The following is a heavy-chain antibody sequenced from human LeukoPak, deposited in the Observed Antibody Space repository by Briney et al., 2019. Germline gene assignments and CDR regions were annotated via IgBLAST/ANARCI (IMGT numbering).Heavy chain of an antibody. CDR3: ARVEWELSWFDP. Sequence: SETLSLTCTVSGYSISSGYYWGWIRQPPGNGLEWIGSIYYSGSTYYNPSLKSRVTISVDTSKNQFSLKLSSVTAADTAVYYCARVEWELSWFDPWGQGTLVTVSS. V-gene: IGHV4-38-2*02. D-gene: IGHD1-26*01. CDR2: IYYSGST. CDR1: GYSISSGYY. J-gene: IGHJ5*02.